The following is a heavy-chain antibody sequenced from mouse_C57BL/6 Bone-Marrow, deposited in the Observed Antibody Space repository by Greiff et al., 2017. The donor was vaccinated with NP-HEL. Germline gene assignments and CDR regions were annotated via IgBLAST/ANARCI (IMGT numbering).Heavy chain of an antibody. Sequence: EVQLVESGGGLVKPGGSLKLSCAASGFTFSSYTMSWVRQTPEKRLEWVANISGGGGNTYYPDSVKGRFTISRDNAKNTLYLQMSSLRSEDTALYYCARHRDGYRDYWGQGTTLTVSS. J-gene: IGHJ2*01. CDR3: ARHRDGYRDY. V-gene: IGHV5-9*01. CDR2: ISGGGGNT. D-gene: IGHD2-3*01. CDR1: GFTFSSYT.